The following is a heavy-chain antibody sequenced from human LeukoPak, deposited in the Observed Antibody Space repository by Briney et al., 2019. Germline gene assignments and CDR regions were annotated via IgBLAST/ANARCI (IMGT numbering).Heavy chain of an antibody. CDR3: ARVRSVGVATTPYFDY. V-gene: IGHV4-59*01. Sequence: SETLSLTCTVSVASTSTYYWSWIRQPPGKGLEWIGFIYYSGSTNYNPSLKSRVTISVDTSKNQFSLKLSSVTAADTAVYYCARVRSVGVATTPYFDYWGQGTLVTVSS. J-gene: IGHJ4*02. CDR1: VASTSTYY. D-gene: IGHD5-12*01. CDR2: IYYSGST.